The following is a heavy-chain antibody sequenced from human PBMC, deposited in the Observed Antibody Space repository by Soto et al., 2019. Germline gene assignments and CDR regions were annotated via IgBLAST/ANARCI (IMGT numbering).Heavy chain of an antibody. Sequence: PSETLSLTCAVYGGSFSGYYWSWIRQPPGKGLEWIGEINHSGSSNYNPSLKSRVTISVDTSKNQFSLKLSSVTAADTAVYYCARLSTAGSYYANYFDYWGQGTLVTVSS. J-gene: IGHJ4*02. D-gene: IGHD1-26*01. CDR2: INHSGSS. V-gene: IGHV4-34*01. CDR1: GGSFSGYY. CDR3: ARLSTAGSYYANYFDY.